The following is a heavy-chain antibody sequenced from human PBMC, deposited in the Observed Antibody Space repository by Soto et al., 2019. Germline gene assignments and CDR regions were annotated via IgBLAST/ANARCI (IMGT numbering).Heavy chain of an antibody. CDR2: IIPILNIA. Sequence: QVQLVQSGAEVKKPGSSVKVSCKASGGTFSSYTISWVRQAPGQGLEWMGRIIPILNIANYAQKFQGRVTITADKSTSTAYMELSSLRSEDTAVYYWARVTTMVRGGWFDPWGQGTLVTVSS. CDR3: ARVTTMVRGGWFDP. J-gene: IGHJ5*02. V-gene: IGHV1-69*02. CDR1: GGTFSSYT. D-gene: IGHD3-10*01.